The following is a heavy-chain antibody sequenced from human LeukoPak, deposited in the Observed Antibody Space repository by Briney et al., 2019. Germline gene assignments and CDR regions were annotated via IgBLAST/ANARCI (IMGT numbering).Heavy chain of an antibody. J-gene: IGHJ5*02. CDR3: ARLGDSSGYAYNWFDP. CDR2: IYPDDSDT. V-gene: IGHV5-51*01. Sequence: GESPKISCKGSGYRFTSYWIGWVRQMPGRGLEWMGIIYPDDSDTRYSPSFQGHVTISADKSISTAYLQWSSLKASDTAMYYCARLGDSSGYAYNWFDPWGQGTLVTVSS. CDR1: GYRFTSYW. D-gene: IGHD3-22*01.